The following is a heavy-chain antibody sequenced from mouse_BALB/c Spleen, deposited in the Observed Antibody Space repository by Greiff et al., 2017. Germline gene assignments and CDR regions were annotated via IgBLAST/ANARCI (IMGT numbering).Heavy chain of an antibody. J-gene: IGHJ2*01. CDR3: AGGTTAYYFDY. V-gene: IGHV5-12-1*01. CDR1: GFAFSSYD. D-gene: IGHD1-2*01. CDR2: ISSGGGST. Sequence: DVKLVESGGGLVKPGGSLKLSCAASGFAFSSYDMSWVRQTPEKRLEWVAYISSGGGSTYYPDTVKGRFTISRDNAKNTLYLQMSSLKSEDTAMYYCAGGTTAYYFDYWGQGTTLTVSS.